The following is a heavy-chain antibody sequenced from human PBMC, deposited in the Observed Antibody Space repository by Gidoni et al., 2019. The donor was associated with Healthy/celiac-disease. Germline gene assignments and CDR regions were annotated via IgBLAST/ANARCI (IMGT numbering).Heavy chain of an antibody. Sequence: QVQLVQSGAEVKKPGASVKVSCKASGYTFTGYYIHSVRQAPGQGLEWMGWINPNSGGTNYAQKFQGRVTMTRDTSISTAYMELSRLRSDDTAVYYCARDERGYYDSSGYYYVLSSFDYWGQGTLVTVSS. D-gene: IGHD3-22*01. CDR3: ARDERGYYDSSGYYYVLSSFDY. CDR1: GYTFTGYY. V-gene: IGHV1-2*02. J-gene: IGHJ4*02. CDR2: INPNSGGT.